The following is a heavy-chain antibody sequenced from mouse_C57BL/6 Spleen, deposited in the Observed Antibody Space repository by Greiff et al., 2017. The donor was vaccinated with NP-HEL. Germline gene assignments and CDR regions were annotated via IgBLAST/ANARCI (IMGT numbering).Heavy chain of an antibody. Sequence: QVTLKVCGPGILQSSQTLSLSCSFSGFSLSTSGMGVSWIRQPPGKGLEWLAHIYWDDDKRYNPSLKSRLTISKATSRNPVFLKLTSVDTADTATYYCARRAPYYSNYYFAYWGQGTTLTVSA. J-gene: IGHJ2*01. CDR1: GFSLSTSGMG. V-gene: IGHV8-12*01. CDR2: IYWDDDK. D-gene: IGHD2-5*01. CDR3: ARRAPYYSNYYFAY.